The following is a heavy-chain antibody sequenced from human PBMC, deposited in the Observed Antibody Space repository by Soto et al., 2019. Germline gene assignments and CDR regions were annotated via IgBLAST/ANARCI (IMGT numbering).Heavy chain of an antibody. J-gene: IGHJ6*02. Sequence: QVQLVQSGAEVKKPGASVKVSCKASEYSFTSHYVHWVRQAPGQGLVWMGIINPSDGSTTYAQKFQGRVTMARDTSTSTVYMELTSLRSEDTAVYYCGRGNYGSGSAFYGVDVWGQGTTVTVFS. D-gene: IGHD3-10*01. CDR2: INPSDGST. V-gene: IGHV1-46*01. CDR1: EYSFTSHY. CDR3: GRGNYGSGSAFYGVDV.